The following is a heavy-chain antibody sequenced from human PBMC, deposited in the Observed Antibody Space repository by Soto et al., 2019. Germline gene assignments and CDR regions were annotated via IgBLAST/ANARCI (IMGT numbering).Heavy chain of an antibody. D-gene: IGHD6-19*01. J-gene: IGHJ4*02. CDR1: GFTFSSYA. Sequence: EVQLLESGGGLVQPGGSLRLSCAASGFTFSSYAMSWVRQAPGKGLEWVSAIRGSGGSTYYADSVKGRFTISRDNSKNTLYLQMNSLRAEDTAVYYCAKDWVEDSSGWLDYWGQGTLVTVSS. V-gene: IGHV3-23*01. CDR3: AKDWVEDSSGWLDY. CDR2: IRGSGGST.